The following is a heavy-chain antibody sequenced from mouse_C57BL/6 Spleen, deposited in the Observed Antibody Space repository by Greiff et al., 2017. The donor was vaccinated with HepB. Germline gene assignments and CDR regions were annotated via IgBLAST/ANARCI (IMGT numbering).Heavy chain of an antibody. D-gene: IGHD2-3*01. CDR3: ASPYDGYPPWFAY. Sequence: VQGVESGPELVKPGASVKISCKASGYAFSSSWMNWVKQRPGKGLEWIGRIYPGDGDTNYNGKFKGKATLTADKSSSTAYMQLSSLTSEDSAVYFCASPYDGYPPWFAYWGQGTLVTVSA. CDR2: IYPGDGDT. J-gene: IGHJ3*01. CDR1: GYAFSSSW. V-gene: IGHV1-82*01.